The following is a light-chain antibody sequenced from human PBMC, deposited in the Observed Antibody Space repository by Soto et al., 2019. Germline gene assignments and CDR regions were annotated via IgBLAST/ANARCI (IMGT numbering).Light chain of an antibody. V-gene: IGLV3-21*02. CDR2: DDT. J-gene: IGLJ3*02. Sequence: SYVLTQPPSVSEAPGQTARITCGGNNIGSKTVHWYQQKAGQAPVLVVHDDTNRPSGLPERFSGSNSGNTATLTIIRVEAGDEADYYCQAWDSGSDHPGVFGGGTQLTVL. CDR3: QAWDSGSDHPGV. CDR1: NIGSKT.